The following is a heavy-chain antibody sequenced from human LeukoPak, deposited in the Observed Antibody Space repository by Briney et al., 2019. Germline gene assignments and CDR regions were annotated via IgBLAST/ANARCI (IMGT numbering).Heavy chain of an antibody. CDR1: GFTFNDYY. CDR2: ISSSGGHT. D-gene: IGHD6-13*01. CDR3: ARNPGPGTLDN. V-gene: IGHV3-11*06. Sequence: GASLRLSCAASGFTFNDYYMSWIRQAPGKGLEWVSFISSSGGHTNYADSVKGRFTISRNNAKNSLYLQMNSLRAEDTAVYYCARNPGPGTLDNWGQGTLVTVSS. J-gene: IGHJ4*02.